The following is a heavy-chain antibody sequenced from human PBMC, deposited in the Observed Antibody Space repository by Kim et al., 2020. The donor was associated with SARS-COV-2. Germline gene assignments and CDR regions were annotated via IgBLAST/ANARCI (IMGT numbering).Heavy chain of an antibody. D-gene: IGHD6-13*01. J-gene: IGHJ4*02. CDR1: GFTFSSYS. CDR3: ARGTRDHITAALSELDY. CDR2: ISSISSYI. Sequence: GGSLRLSCAASGFTFSSYSMNWVRQAPGKVLEWVSSISSISSYIYYADSVKGRFTISRDNAKNSLYLQMNSLRAEDTAVYYCARGTRDHITAALSELDYWGQGTLVTVSS. V-gene: IGHV3-21*01.